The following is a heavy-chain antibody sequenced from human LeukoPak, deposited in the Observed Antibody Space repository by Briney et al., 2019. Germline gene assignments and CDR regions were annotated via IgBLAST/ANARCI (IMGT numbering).Heavy chain of an antibody. V-gene: IGHV3-23*01. D-gene: IGHD6-13*01. CDR1: GFTFSSYA. CDR2: ISGSGGKT. J-gene: IGHJ4*02. Sequence: GESLKISCAASGFTFSSYAMSWVRQAPGKGLEWVSVISGSGGKTYYADFVKGRFTISRDNSKNTLYLQMNSLRAEDTAVYYCAKGPIEAAANGLYFDYWGQGTLVTVSS. CDR3: AKGPIEAAANGLYFDY.